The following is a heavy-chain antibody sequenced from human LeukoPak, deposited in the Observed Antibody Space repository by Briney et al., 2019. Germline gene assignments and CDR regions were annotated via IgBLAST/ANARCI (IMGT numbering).Heavy chain of an antibody. J-gene: IGHJ3*02. CDR2: ISAYNGNT. V-gene: IGHV1-18*01. D-gene: IGHD2-21*02. CDR1: GYTFTSYG. Sequence: ASVTVSCKASGYTFTSYGISWVRQAPGQGLEWMGWISAYNGNTNYAQKPQGRVTMTTDTSTSTAYMELRSLRSDDTAVYYCALRVTLDAFDIWGQGTMVTVSS. CDR3: ALRVTLDAFDI.